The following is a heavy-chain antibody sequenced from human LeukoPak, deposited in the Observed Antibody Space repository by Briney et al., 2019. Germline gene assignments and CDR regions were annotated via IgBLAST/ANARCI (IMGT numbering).Heavy chain of an antibody. CDR3: AKASSGYYYFDY. V-gene: IGHV3-23*01. Sequence: QPGGSLRLSCAASGFTFSSYAMNWVRQAPGEGLEWVSAITGDGGSTYYADSVKGRFTISRDNSKNALYLQMISLRAEDTAVYYCAKASSGYYYFDYWGQGTLVTVPS. J-gene: IGHJ4*02. CDR1: GFTFSSYA. CDR2: ITGDGGST. D-gene: IGHD3-22*01.